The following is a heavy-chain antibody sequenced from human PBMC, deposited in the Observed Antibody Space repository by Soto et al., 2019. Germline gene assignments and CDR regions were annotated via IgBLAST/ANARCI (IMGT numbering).Heavy chain of an antibody. CDR2: IYYSGST. CDR1: GGSVISCSYY. D-gene: IGHD3-3*01. Sequence: SETLSLTCTVSGGSVISCSYYWSWIRQPPGKGLEWIGYIYYSGSTNYNPSLKSRVTISVDTSKNQFSLKLSSVTAADTAVYYCARVGYDFWSGPHDDWGQGTLVTVSS. V-gene: IGHV4-61*01. J-gene: IGHJ4*02. CDR3: ARVGYDFWSGPHDD.